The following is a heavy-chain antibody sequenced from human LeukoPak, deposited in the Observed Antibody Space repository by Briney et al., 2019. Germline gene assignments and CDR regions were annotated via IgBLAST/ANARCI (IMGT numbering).Heavy chain of an antibody. D-gene: IGHD3-10*01. Sequence: SETLSLTCAVYGGSFSGYYWSWIRQPPGKGLEWIGEINHSGSTNYNPSLKSRVTISVDTSKNQFSLKLSSVTAADTAVYYCARVGPAGSSGSYLYWGQGTLVTVSS. CDR2: INHSGST. CDR3: ARVGPAGSSGSYLY. J-gene: IGHJ4*02. V-gene: IGHV4-34*01. CDR1: GGSFSGYY.